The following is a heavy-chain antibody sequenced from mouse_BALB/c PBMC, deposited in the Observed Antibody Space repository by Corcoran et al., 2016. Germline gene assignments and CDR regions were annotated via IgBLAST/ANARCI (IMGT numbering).Heavy chain of an antibody. J-gene: IGHJ4*01. V-gene: IGHV9-3-1*01. D-gene: IGHD1-1*01. Sequence: QIQLVQSGPELKKPGETVKISCKASGYTFTNYGMNWVKQAPGKGLKWMGWINTYTGEPTYADDFKGRFAFSLETSASTAYLQINNLKNEDTATYFGASGTTVVASYYYAMDYWGQGTSVTVSS. CDR3: ASGTTVVASYYYAMDY. CDR1: GYTFTNYG. CDR2: INTYTGEP.